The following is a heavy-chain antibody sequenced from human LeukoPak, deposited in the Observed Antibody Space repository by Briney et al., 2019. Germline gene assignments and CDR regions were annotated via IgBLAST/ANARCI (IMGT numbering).Heavy chain of an antibody. J-gene: IGHJ4*02. V-gene: IGHV3-30-3*01. CDR2: ISYDGSNK. CDR1: GFTFSSYA. Sequence: GRSLRLSCAASGFTFSSYAMHWVRQAPGKGLEWVAVISYDGSNKYYADSVKGRFTISRDNSKNTLYLQMNSLRAEDTAVHYCARAHVVVTATFDYWGQGTLVTVSS. CDR3: ARAHVVVTATFDY. D-gene: IGHD2-21*02.